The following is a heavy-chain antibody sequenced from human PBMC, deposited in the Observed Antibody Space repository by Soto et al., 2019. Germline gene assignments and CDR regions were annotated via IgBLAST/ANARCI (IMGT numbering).Heavy chain of an antibody. J-gene: IGHJ4*02. CDR1: GYAFPHYV. D-gene: IGHD1-26*01. Sequence: QVRLVQSGPEVKKPGASVKVSCKTSGYAFPHYVINWVRQAPGHGLEWMGFSTHTGNTNYAQNFQGRVVLITDTSTSTAYMEVTSLRSDDTAVYYCARSGEHPLDYWGQGTPVTVSS. V-gene: IGHV1-18*01. CDR3: ARSGEHPLDY. CDR2: STHTGNT.